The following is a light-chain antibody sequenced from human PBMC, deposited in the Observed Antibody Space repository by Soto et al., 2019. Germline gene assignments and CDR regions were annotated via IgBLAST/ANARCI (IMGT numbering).Light chain of an antibody. CDR1: RRDVGGYNY. Sequence: QSVLTQPASVSGSPGQSITISCTGTRRDVGGYNYVSWYQQHPGKAPKLMIYEVSNRPSGVSNRFSGSKSGNTASLTISGLQAEDEADYYCSSYTSSSTLGVFGGGTKLTVL. J-gene: IGLJ3*02. V-gene: IGLV2-14*01. CDR3: SSYTSSSTLGV. CDR2: EVS.